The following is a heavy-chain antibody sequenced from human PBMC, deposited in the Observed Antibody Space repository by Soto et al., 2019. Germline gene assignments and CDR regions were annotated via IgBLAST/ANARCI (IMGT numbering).Heavy chain of an antibody. CDR3: AKTRFQRQVEWLVPDY. J-gene: IGHJ4*02. Sequence: EVQLFESGGGLVQPGGSLRLSCAASGFTFSSYAMSWVRQAPGKGLEWVSAISGSGGSTYYADSVKGRFTISRDNSKNTLYLQMNGLRAEDTAVYYCAKTRFQRQVEWLVPDYWGQGTLVTVSS. CDR1: GFTFSSYA. CDR2: ISGSGGST. V-gene: IGHV3-23*01. D-gene: IGHD6-19*01.